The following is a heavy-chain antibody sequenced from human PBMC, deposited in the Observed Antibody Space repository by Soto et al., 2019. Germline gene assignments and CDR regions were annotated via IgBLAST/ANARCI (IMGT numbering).Heavy chain of an antibody. CDR2: IIPIFGTA. CDR1: GGTFSSYA. D-gene: IGHD3-3*01. V-gene: IGHV1-69*13. J-gene: IGHJ6*02. CDR3: ARVDYDVWSGYYDYYYGMDV. Sequence: GASVKVSCKASGGTFSSYAISWVRQAPGQGLEWMGGIIPIFGTANYAQKFQGRVTITADESTSTAYMELSSLRSEDTAVYYCARVDYDVWSGYYDYYYGMDVWGQGTTVTVSS.